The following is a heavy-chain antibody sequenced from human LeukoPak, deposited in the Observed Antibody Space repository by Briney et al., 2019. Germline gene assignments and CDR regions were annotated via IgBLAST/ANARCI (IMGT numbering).Heavy chain of an antibody. CDR2: IYYSGST. D-gene: IGHD3-10*01. Sequence: SETLSLTCTVSGGSISSSSYYWGWIRQPPGKGLEWIGSIYYSGSTYYNLSLKSRVTISVDTSKNQFSLKLSSVTAADTAVYYCARVGLDYYGSGSYYFDYWGQGTLVTVSS. CDR3: ARVGLDYYGSGSYYFDY. J-gene: IGHJ4*02. V-gene: IGHV4-39*01. CDR1: GGSISSSSYY.